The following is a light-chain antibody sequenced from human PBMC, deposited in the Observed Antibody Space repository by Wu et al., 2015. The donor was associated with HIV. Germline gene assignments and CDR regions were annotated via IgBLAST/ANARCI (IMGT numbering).Light chain of an antibody. Sequence: DIQMTQSPSSLSASVGDRLTITCRTSQNIDIYLNWYQQTPGKAPKLLIYTASSLQSGVPSRFSGRGSGTYFTLTISGLQPEDFATYYCQETYSLTFGPGTKVDMK. CDR2: TAS. CDR1: QNIDIY. CDR3: QETYSLT. V-gene: IGKV1-39*01. J-gene: IGKJ3*01.